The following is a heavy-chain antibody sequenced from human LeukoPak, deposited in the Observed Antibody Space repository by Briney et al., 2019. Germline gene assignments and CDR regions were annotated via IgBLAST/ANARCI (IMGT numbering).Heavy chain of an antibody. CDR3: AKELGYCSGGSCYELDY. J-gene: IGHJ4*02. Sequence: PGGSLRLSCAASGFTFSSYAMSWVRQAPGEGLEWVSAISGSGGSTYYADSVKGRFTISRDNSKNTLYLQMNSLRAEDTAVYYCAKELGYCSGGSCYELDYWGQGTLVTVSS. V-gene: IGHV3-23*01. D-gene: IGHD2-15*01. CDR2: ISGSGGST. CDR1: GFTFSSYA.